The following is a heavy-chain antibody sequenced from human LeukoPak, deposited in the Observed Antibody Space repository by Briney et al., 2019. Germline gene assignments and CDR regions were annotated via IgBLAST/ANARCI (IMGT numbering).Heavy chain of an antibody. V-gene: IGHV4-4*07. CDR2: IYTSGST. D-gene: IGHD2-2*01. CDR3: ARGIGYCSSTSCHRAGYWYFDL. Sequence: PSGTLSLTGTVSAGSISSYYWSWIRQPAGKGLEWIGRIYTSGSTNYNPSLKSRATMSVDTSKNQFSLKLSSVTAADTAVYYCARGIGYCSSTSCHRAGYWYFDLWGRGTLVTVSS. CDR1: AGSISSYY. J-gene: IGHJ2*01.